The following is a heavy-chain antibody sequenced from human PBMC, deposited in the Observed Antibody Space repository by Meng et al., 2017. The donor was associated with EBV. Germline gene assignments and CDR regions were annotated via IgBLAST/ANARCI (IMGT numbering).Heavy chain of an antibody. CDR3: ASRGDAGFDF. CDR1: GYTFTGYY. CDR2: INPNSGDT. V-gene: IGHV1-2*06. D-gene: IGHD5-12*01. J-gene: IGHJ4*02. Sequence: QVQLVQSGAEVKNPGASVKVSCKASGYTFTGYYIHWVRQAPGQGLEWMGRINPNSGDTNYAQKFQGRVTMTRDTSISTACMDLSSLTSDDTAVYYCASRGDAGFDFWGQGTLVTVSS.